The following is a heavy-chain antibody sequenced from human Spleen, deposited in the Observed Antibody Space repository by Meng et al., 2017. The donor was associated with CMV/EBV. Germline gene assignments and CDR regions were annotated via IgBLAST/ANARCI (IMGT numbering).Heavy chain of an antibody. CDR3: ARGWANYYTMDV. Sequence: SETLSLTCTVSGGSISSNSYFWGWIRQPPGKGLEWIGYIDYSGSTFYNPSLRSRVTISVDTSKNQFSLTLSSVTAADTAVYYCARGWANYYTMDVWGQGTTVTVSS. CDR2: IDYSGST. J-gene: IGHJ6*02. V-gene: IGHV4-39*07. D-gene: IGHD6-13*01. CDR1: GGSISSNSYF.